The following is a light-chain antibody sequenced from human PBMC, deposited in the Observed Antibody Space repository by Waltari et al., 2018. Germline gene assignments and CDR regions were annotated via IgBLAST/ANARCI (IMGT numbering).Light chain of an antibody. Sequence: DIQMNQSPSSVSAPVGDRVTITCRASQASSSWLAWYQQKPGKAPKLLIYAASSLQSGVPSRFSGSGFGTDFTLTISSLQPEDFATYFCQQFDTFPLTFGQGTRLEIK. CDR2: AAS. CDR1: QASSSW. CDR3: QQFDTFPLT. V-gene: IGKV1-12*01. J-gene: IGKJ5*01.